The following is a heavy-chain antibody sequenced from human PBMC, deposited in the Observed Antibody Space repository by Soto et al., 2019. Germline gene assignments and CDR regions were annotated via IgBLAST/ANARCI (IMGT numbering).Heavy chain of an antibody. CDR2: NYWDDDK. CDR1: GFSLSSTRMA. V-gene: IGHV2-5*02. Sequence: QITLKESGPTLVKPTQTLTLTCTFSGFSLSSTRMAVGWIRQPPGKALEWLALNYWDDDKRYSPFLKSRLTITKDTSKTQVVLTMSSLDPVDTARYFCAHIVVAGLGYYFDYWGQGTLVTVSS. CDR3: AHIVVAGLGYYFDY. J-gene: IGHJ4*02. D-gene: IGHD6-19*01.